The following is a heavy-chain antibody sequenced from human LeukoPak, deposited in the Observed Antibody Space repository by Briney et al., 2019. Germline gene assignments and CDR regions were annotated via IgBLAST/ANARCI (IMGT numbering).Heavy chain of an antibody. D-gene: IGHD2-15*01. V-gene: IGHV1-8*01. CDR3: ARRSWWPPGGDSDY. CDR2: MNPNSGNT. J-gene: IGHJ4*02. CDR1: GYTFTSYD. Sequence: ASVKVSCKASGYTFTSYDINWVRQATGQGLEWMGWMNPNSGNTGYAQKFQGRVTMTRNTSISTAYMELSSLKSEDTAMYYCARRSWWPPGGDSDYWGQGTLVTVSS.